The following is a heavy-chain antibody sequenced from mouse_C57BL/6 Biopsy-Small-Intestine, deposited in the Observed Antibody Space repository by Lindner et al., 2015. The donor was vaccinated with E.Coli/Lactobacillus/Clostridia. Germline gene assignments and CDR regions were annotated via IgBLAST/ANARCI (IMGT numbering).Heavy chain of an antibody. CDR2: ISSGSSTI. J-gene: IGHJ4*01. CDR1: GFTFSDYG. V-gene: IGHV5-17*01. CDR3: ARKGLYYYGSSFYYAMDY. Sequence: VQLQESGGGLVKPGGSLKLSCAASGFTFSDYGMHWVRQAPEKGLEWVAYISSGSSTIYYADTVKGRFTISRDNAKNTLFLQMTSLRSEDTATYYCARKGLYYYGSSFYYAMDYWGQGTSVTVSS. D-gene: IGHD1-1*01.